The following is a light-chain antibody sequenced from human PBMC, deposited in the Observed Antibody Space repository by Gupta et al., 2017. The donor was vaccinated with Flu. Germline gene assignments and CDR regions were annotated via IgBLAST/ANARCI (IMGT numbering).Light chain of an antibody. CDR2: EAS. CDR3: QKYDDLSSYS. Sequence: DIQMTQSPSSLSASVGDRVTITCQASQDISNYLNWFQQKPGKAPKLLIHEASNLEPGVPSRFSGSGFGTDFTLTISGLQAEDFAPYFCQKYDDLSSYSFGXGTRVDIK. V-gene: IGKV1-33*01. J-gene: IGKJ2*03. CDR1: QDISNY.